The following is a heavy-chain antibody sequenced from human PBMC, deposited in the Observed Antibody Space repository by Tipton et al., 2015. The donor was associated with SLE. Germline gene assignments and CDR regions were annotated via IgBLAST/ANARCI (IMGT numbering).Heavy chain of an antibody. CDR1: GGSFSGYY. CDR2: IYYSGST. CDR3: ARVPLYYYYYMDV. Sequence: TLSLTCAVYGGSFSGYYWSWIRQPPGKGLEWIGYIYYSGSTNYNPSLKSRVTISVDTSKNQFSLKLSSVTAADTAVYYCARVPLYYYYYMDVWGKGTTVTVSS. V-gene: IGHV4-59*01. J-gene: IGHJ6*03.